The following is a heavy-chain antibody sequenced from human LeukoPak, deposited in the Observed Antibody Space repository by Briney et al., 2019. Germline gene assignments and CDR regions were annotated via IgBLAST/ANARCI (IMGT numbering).Heavy chain of an antibody. J-gene: IGHJ4*02. CDR3: ARGVYIAAAQYGY. Sequence: SETLSLTCTVSGGSTTDYFWSWIRQPAGKGLEWIGRIYSSGSTNYNASLKSRVTMSVDTSKNQFSLKLSSVTAADTAVYYCARGVYIAAAQYGYWGQGTLVTVSS. CDR1: GGSTTDYF. D-gene: IGHD6-13*01. V-gene: IGHV4-4*07. CDR2: IYSSGST.